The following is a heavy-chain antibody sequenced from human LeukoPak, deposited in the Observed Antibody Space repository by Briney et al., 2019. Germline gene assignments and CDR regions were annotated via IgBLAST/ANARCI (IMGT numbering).Heavy chain of an antibody. J-gene: IGHJ6*02. V-gene: IGHV4-34*01. Sequence: SETLSLTCAVYGGSFSGYYWSWIRQPPGKGLGWIGEINHSGSTNYNPSLKSRVTISVDTSKNQFSLKLSSVTAADTAVYYCARDRDIVVVPTAWGDYYGMDVWGQGTTVTVSS. CDR1: GGSFSGYY. CDR2: INHSGST. D-gene: IGHD2-2*01. CDR3: ARDRDIVVVPTAWGDYYGMDV.